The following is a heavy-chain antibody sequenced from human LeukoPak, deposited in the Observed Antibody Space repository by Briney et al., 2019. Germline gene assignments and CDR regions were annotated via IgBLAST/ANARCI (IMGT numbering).Heavy chain of an antibody. D-gene: IGHD6-13*01. V-gene: IGHV4-59*08. CDR3: ARHPKYSSSWYSFDY. CDR2: IYYSGST. J-gene: IGHJ4*02. CDR1: GGSISSYY. Sequence: SETLSLTCTVSGGSISSYYLSWIRQPPGKGLEWMGYIYYSGSTNYNPSLKSRVTISVDTSKNQFSLKLSSVTAADTAVYYCARHPKYSSSWYSFDYWGQGTLVTVSS.